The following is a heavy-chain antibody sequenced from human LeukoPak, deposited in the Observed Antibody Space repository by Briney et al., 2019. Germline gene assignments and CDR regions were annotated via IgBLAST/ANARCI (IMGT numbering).Heavy chain of an antibody. V-gene: IGHV3-21*01. CDR3: ARVVAADHYFDY. J-gene: IGHJ4*02. D-gene: IGHD2-2*01. CDR2: ISSSSSYI. CDR1: GFTFITYS. Sequence: PGGSLRLSCAASGFTFITYSMNWVRQAPGRGLEWVSSISSSSSYIYYADSVKGRFTISRDNAKNSLYLQMNSLRAEGTAVYYCARVVAADHYFDYWGPGTLVTVSS.